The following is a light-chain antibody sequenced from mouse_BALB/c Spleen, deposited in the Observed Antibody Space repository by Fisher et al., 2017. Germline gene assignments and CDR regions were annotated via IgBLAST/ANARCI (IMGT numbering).Light chain of an antibody. Sequence: IVLTQSPAIMSASPGEKVTMTCSASSSVSYMYWFQQKPGTSPKLWIYSTSNLASGVPARFSGSGSGTSYSLTISRMEAEDAATYYCQQRSSYPPTFGGGTKLEIK. V-gene: IGKV4-57*01. CDR2: STS. CDR1: SSVSY. J-gene: IGKJ2*01. CDR3: QQRSSYPPT.